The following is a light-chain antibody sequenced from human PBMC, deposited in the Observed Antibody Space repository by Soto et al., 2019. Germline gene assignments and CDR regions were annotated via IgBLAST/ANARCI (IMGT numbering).Light chain of an antibody. J-gene: IGKJ2*02. Sequence: EIVMTQSPATLSVSPGERVTLSCRASQSVSSNLAWYQQKPGQAPRLLIYGASTRATGIPARFSGSGSGTEFPLTISSLQSEDFAVYYCQQYNNWPRGTFGQGTKLEIK. CDR2: GAS. CDR1: QSVSSN. CDR3: QQYNNWPRGT. V-gene: IGKV3-15*01.